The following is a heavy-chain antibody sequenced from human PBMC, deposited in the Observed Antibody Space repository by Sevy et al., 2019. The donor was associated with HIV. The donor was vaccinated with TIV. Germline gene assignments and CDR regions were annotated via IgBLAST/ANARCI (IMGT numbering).Heavy chain of an antibody. V-gene: IGHV4-38-2*01. CDR1: GYSISSGYY. J-gene: IGHJ6*03. D-gene: IGHD3-10*01. CDR3: ARAPGERAVRGVMSYYYYYMDV. CDR2: IYHSGST. Sequence: SETLSLTCVVSGYSISSGYYWGWIRQPPGKGLEWIGSIYHSGSTYYNLSLKSRVTISVDTSKKQFSLKVSSVTAADTAVYYCARAPGERAVRGVMSYYYYYMDVWGKGTTVTVSS.